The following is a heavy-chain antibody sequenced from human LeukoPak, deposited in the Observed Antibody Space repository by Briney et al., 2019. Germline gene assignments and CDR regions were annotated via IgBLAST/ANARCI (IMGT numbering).Heavy chain of an antibody. CDR1: GFTFSSYG. D-gene: IGHD3-3*01. Sequence: TGGSLRLSYAASGFTFSSYGMHWVRQAPGKGLEWVAFIRYDGSNKYYADSVKGRFTISRDNFNNTLYLQMNSLRAEDTAVYYCAKVASNYDFWSGSANWGQGTLVTVSS. CDR3: AKVASNYDFWSGSAN. CDR2: IRYDGSNK. V-gene: IGHV3-30*02. J-gene: IGHJ4*02.